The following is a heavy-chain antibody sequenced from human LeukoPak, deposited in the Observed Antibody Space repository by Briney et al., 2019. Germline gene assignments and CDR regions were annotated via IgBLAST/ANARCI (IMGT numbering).Heavy chain of an antibody. J-gene: IGHJ4*02. D-gene: IGHD3-22*01. CDR3: ARGAYYYDSSGYYGPYFDY. CDR2: ISGSGGST. V-gene: IGHV3-23*01. CDR1: GFTFSSYA. Sequence: PGGSLRLSCAASGFTFSSYAMSWVRQAPGKGLEWVSAISGSGGSTYYADSVKGRFTISRDNSKNTLYLQMNSLRAEDTAVYYCARGAYYYDSSGYYGPYFDYWGQGTLVTVSS.